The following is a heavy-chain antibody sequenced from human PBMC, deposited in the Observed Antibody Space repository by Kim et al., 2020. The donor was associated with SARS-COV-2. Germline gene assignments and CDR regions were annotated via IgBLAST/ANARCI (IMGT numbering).Heavy chain of an antibody. J-gene: IGHJ6*02. V-gene: IGHV1-18*01. D-gene: IGHD5-12*01. Sequence: ASVKVSCKASGYTFTSYGISWVRQAPGQGLEWMGWISAYNGNTNYAQKLQGRVTMTTDTSTSTAYMELRSLRSDDTAVYYCARVRTSAPFHGYSGYGGYYNGMDVWGHGTTVTVSS. CDR1: GYTFTSYG. CDR3: ARVRTSAPFHGYSGYGGYYNGMDV. CDR2: ISAYNGNT.